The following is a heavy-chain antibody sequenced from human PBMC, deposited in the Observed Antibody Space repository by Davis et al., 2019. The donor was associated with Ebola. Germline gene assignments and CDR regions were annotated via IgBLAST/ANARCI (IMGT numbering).Heavy chain of an antibody. D-gene: IGHD6-19*01. V-gene: IGHV3-11*01. Sequence: GGSLRLSCAASGFTFSDYYMSWIRQAPGKGLEWVSYISSSGSTIYYADSVKGRFTISRDNAKNSLYLQMNSLRAEDTAVYYCARHPYSSGWLVLPGWFDPWGQGTLVTVSS. J-gene: IGHJ5*02. CDR2: ISSSGSTI. CDR3: ARHPYSSGWLVLPGWFDP. CDR1: GFTFSDYY.